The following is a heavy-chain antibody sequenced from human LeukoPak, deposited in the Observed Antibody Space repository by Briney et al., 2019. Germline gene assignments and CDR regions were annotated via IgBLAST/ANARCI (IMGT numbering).Heavy chain of an antibody. D-gene: IGHD7-27*01. Sequence: SGTLSLTCAVSGGAIKSNNWWSWVRQPPGKALEWIGEIYLSGSTNYNPSLESRVTVSVDKSQNQFSLKLTAVTAADTAVYYCARETPGAGHFDYWGQGSLVTVSS. CDR2: IYLSGST. CDR1: GGAIKSNNW. CDR3: ARETPGAGHFDY. J-gene: IGHJ4*02. V-gene: IGHV4-4*02.